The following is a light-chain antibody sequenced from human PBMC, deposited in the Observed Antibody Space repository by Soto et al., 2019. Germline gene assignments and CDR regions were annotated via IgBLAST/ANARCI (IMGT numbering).Light chain of an antibody. CDR2: DAS. Sequence: EIVLTPSPVTLSLSPGERATLSRRASQSVGSYLAWYQQKPGQAPRLLIYDASNRATGIPARFSGSGSGTDFTLTISSLEPEDFAVYYCQQRLNWQVTFGQGTRLEIK. CDR1: QSVGSY. CDR3: QQRLNWQVT. J-gene: IGKJ5*01. V-gene: IGKV3-11*01.